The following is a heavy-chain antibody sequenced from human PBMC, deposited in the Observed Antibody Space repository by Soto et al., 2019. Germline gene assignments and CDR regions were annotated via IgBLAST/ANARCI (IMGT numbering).Heavy chain of an antibody. CDR2: IYYSGST. J-gene: IGHJ2*01. CDR1: GGSISSGGYY. Sequence: QVQLQESGPGLVKTSLTLSLTCTVSGGSISSGGYYWSWIRQHPGKGLEWIGYIYYSGSTYYNPSLKSRVNISVDTSKDQFSLKLSSVTAADTAVYYCANRGYCSSTSCYGDWYFDLWGRGTLVTVSS. D-gene: IGHD2-2*01. V-gene: IGHV4-31*03. CDR3: ANRGYCSSTSCYGDWYFDL.